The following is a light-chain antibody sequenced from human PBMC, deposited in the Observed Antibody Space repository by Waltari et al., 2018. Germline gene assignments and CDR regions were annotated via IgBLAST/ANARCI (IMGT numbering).Light chain of an antibody. CDR3: SSYTSSISLLL. J-gene: IGLJ3*02. CDR1: SSDVGGYNY. CDR2: DVS. V-gene: IGLV2-14*03. Sequence: QSALTQPASVSGSPGQSITISCTGTSSDVGGYNYVSWYQQHPGKAPKLMIYDVSNRPSWVSNRFSVSKSVNTSSLTISVLQAEDESDYYCSSYTSSISLLLFGGGTKLTVL.